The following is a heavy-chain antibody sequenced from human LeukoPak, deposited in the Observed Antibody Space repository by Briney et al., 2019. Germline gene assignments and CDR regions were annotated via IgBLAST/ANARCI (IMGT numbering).Heavy chain of an antibody. D-gene: IGHD4-11*01. CDR1: GGSISNYY. CDR3: ARHGGAYSFDY. V-gene: IGHV4-59*08. J-gene: IGHJ4*02. Sequence: PSETLSLTCTVSGGSISNYYWSWVRQPPGKGLEWIGCIYYIGSTNYNPSLKSRVTISPGTSKNQFSLELSSVTAADTAVYYCARHGGAYSFDYWGQGTLVTVSS. CDR2: IYYIGST.